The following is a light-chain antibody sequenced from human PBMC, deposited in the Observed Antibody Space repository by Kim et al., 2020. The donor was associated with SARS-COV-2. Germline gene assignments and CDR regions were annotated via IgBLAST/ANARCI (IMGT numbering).Light chain of an antibody. J-gene: IGLJ3*02. CDR3: QAWDSSTKGV. Sequence: VSPGQTARITCSGDKLGDKYVCWYQQKPGQSPVLVIYQDTKRPSGIPERFSGSNSANTATLTISGTQAMDEADYYCQAWDSSTKGVFGGGTKLTVL. CDR2: QDT. CDR1: KLGDKY. V-gene: IGLV3-1*01.